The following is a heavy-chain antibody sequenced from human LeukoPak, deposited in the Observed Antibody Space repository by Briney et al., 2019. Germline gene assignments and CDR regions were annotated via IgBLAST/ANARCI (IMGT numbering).Heavy chain of an antibody. D-gene: IGHD3-16*01. CDR2: VSISSGTI. V-gene: IGHV3-48*04. Sequence: GSXRLSCAASGFTFSGHNMNWVRQAPGKGLEWISFVSISSGTIYYADSVKSRFRISRDNAKSSLDLEMNSLRAEDTAVYYCARAMSTFGGVRNYFDSWGQGTLVTVSS. CDR3: ARAMSTFGGVRNYFDS. CDR1: GFTFSGHN. J-gene: IGHJ4*02.